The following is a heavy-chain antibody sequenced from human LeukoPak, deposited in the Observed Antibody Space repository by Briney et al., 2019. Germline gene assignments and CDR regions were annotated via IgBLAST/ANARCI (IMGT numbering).Heavy chain of an antibody. CDR2: ISSSSSYI. J-gene: IGHJ3*02. D-gene: IGHD3-22*01. Sequence: GGSLRLSCAASGFTFSSSGMHWVRQAPGKGLEWVSSISSSSSYIYYADSVKGRFTISRDNAKNSLYLQMNSLRAEDTAVYYCARAMIVVVTPDAFDIWGQGTMVTVSS. CDR3: ARAMIVVVTPDAFDI. CDR1: GFTFSSSG. V-gene: IGHV3-21*01.